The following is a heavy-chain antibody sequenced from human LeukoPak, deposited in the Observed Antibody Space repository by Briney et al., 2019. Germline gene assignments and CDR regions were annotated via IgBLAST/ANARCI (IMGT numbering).Heavy chain of an antibody. V-gene: IGHV3-23*01. D-gene: IGHD2-15*01. CDR2: INDDGYYT. Sequence: GGSLRLSCAASGFTFSAYAMTWVRQAPGRGLEWVSGINDDGYYTYYADSVKGRFTISRDNSKDMLYLQMNSLRVDDTAVYYCAKEMKSGGWPLDYWGQGALVTASS. CDR3: AKEMKSGGWPLDY. J-gene: IGHJ4*02. CDR1: GFTFSAYA.